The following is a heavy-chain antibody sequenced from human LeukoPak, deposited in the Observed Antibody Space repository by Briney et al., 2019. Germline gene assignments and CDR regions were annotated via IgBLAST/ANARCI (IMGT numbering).Heavy chain of an antibody. CDR1: GFTFSNYA. CDR2: ISSSGGST. CDR3: LCYYASATFY. D-gene: IGHD3-10*01. V-gene: IGHV3-23*01. Sequence: GGSLRLSCVVSGFTFSNYAMSWVRQAPGKGLEWVSVISSSGGSTYYADSVKGRFTISRDNSKNTLYLQMNGLRADDTAVYYCLCYYASATFYWGQGTLVTVSS. J-gene: IGHJ4*02.